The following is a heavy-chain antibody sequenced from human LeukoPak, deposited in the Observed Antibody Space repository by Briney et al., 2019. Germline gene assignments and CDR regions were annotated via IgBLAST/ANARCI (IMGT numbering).Heavy chain of an antibody. CDR1: GYTFTSYG. V-gene: IGHV1-18*01. D-gene: IGHD3-10*01. CDR2: ISAYNGNT. J-gene: IGHJ4*02. CDR3: ARPPRGFRELIPNYFGY. Sequence: ASVKVSCKASGYTFTSYGISWVRQAPGQGREWMGWISAYNGNTNYAQKLQGRVTMITDTSMSTAYMELRSLRSDDTAVYYSARPPRGFRELIPNYFGYWGQGTLVTVSS.